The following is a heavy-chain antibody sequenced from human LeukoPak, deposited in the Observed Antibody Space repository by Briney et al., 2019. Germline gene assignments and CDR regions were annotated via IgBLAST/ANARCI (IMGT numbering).Heavy chain of an antibody. V-gene: IGHV4-59*01. D-gene: IGHD6-13*01. CDR1: GGSISSYY. J-gene: IGHJ5*02. CDR3: AREYSSSWSKINWFDP. Sequence: SETLSLTCTVSGGSISSYYWSWIRQPPGRGLEWIGYIYYSGSTNYNPSLKSRVTISVDTSKNQFSLKLSSVTAADTAVYYCAREYSSSWSKINWFDPWGQGTLVTVSS. CDR2: IYYSGST.